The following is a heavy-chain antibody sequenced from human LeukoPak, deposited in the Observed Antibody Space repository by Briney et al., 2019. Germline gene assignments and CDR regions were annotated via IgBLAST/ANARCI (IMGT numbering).Heavy chain of an antibody. Sequence: TGGSLRLSCAVSGFTFNTYVMSWVRQAPGKGLEWVANIKQDGSEKYYVDSVKGRFTMSRDNAKKSLYLQMNSLRAEDTAVYYCARVYCGGDCSPYYYYNGMDVWGQGTTVTVSS. CDR1: GFTFNTYV. CDR3: ARVYCGGDCSPYYYYNGMDV. J-gene: IGHJ6*02. V-gene: IGHV3-7*01. D-gene: IGHD2-21*02. CDR2: IKQDGSEK.